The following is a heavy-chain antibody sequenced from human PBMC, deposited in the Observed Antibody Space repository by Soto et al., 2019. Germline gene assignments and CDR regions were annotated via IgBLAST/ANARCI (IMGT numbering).Heavy chain of an antibody. CDR1: GFTFSSYA. V-gene: IGHV3-23*01. CDR3: AKDLKYQLLSFDY. D-gene: IGHD2-2*01. Sequence: EVQLLESGGGLVQPGGSLRLSCAASGFTFSSYAMTWVRQAPGKGLEWVSGISGSGGSTYSADSVKGRFTISRDNSKNTLYLQINSLRAEDTAVYYCAKDLKYQLLSFDYWGQGTLVTVSS. CDR2: ISGSGGST. J-gene: IGHJ4*02.